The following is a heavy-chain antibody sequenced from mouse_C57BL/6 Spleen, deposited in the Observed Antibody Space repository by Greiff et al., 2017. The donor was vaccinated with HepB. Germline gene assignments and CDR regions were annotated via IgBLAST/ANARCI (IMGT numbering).Heavy chain of an antibody. Sequence: VQLQQSGPELVKPGASVKISCKASGYAFSSSWMNWVKQRPGKGLEWIGRIYPGDGDTNYNGKFKGKATLTADKSSSTAYMQLSSLTSEDSAVYFCALYYYGSSYDWFAYWGQGTLVTVSA. J-gene: IGHJ3*01. CDR2: IYPGDGDT. CDR3: ALYYYGSSYDWFAY. CDR1: GYAFSSSW. V-gene: IGHV1-82*01. D-gene: IGHD1-1*01.